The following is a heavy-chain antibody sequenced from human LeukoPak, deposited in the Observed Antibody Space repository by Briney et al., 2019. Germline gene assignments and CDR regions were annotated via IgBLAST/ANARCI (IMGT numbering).Heavy chain of an antibody. D-gene: IGHD3-10*01. CDR2: IVGSSST. Sequence: VGSLRLSCAASGFTFSNFAMTWVRQAPGKGLEWVSSIVGSSSTYYADSLKGRFTISRDNAKNSLYLQMNSLRAEDTAVYYCARRTSGGGLFDYWGQGTLVTVSS. CDR1: GFTFSNFA. V-gene: IGHV3-21*01. CDR3: ARRTSGGGLFDY. J-gene: IGHJ4*02.